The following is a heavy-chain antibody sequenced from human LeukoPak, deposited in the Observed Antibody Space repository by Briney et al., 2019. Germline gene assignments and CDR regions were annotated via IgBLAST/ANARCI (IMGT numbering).Heavy chain of an antibody. D-gene: IGHD6-13*01. CDR1: GYTFTSYG. J-gene: IGHJ6*02. V-gene: IGHV1-18*01. CDR2: ISAYNGNT. Sequence: ASVKVSCKASGYTFTSYGISWVRQAPGQGLEWMGWISAYNGNTNYAQKLQGRVTMTTDTSTSTAYMELRSLRSDDTAVYYCARVTAAGPLPNYGMDVWGQGTTVTVSS. CDR3: ARVTAAGPLPNYGMDV.